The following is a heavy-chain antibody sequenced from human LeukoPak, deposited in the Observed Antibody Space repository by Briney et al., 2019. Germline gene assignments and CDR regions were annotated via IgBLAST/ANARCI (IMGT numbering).Heavy chain of an antibody. D-gene: IGHD2-2*01. Sequence: GRSLRLSCAASAFTFETFGMHWVRQAPGKGLEWVAVIGHDGTYTNYADSVKGRVTISRDNAKNSLYLQMNSLRAEDTAIYYCAKFAHCSRTTCYGIDYWGQGTLVTVSS. V-gene: IGHV3-33*03. CDR3: AKFAHCSRTTCYGIDY. J-gene: IGHJ4*02. CDR1: AFTFETFG. CDR2: IGHDGTYT.